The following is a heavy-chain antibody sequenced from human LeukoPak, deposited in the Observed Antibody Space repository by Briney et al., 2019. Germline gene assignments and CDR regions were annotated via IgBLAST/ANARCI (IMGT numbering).Heavy chain of an antibody. D-gene: IGHD3-3*01. V-gene: IGHV3-30-3*01. CDR1: GFIFSNYA. CDR3: ARDHGNARFLEWLFSWFFDY. J-gene: IGHJ4*02. Sequence: GRSLRLSCAASGFIFSNYAMHWVRQAPGKGLEWVAVISYDGSNKYYADSVKGRFTISRDNSKNTLYLQMNSLRAEDTAVYYCARDHGNARFLEWLFSWFFDYWGQGTLVTVSS. CDR2: ISYDGSNK.